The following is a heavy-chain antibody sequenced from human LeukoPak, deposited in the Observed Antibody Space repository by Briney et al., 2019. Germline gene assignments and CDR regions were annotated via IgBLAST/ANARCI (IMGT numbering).Heavy chain of an antibody. CDR3: AKVGGSYLNYFDY. V-gene: IGHV3-23*01. Sequence: SGGSLRLSCAASGFTFSSYAMSWVRQAPGKGLEWVSAISGSGGSTYYADSVKGRFTISRDNSKNTLYLRMNSLRAEDTAVYYCAKVGGSYLNYFDYWGQGTLVTVSS. D-gene: IGHD1-26*01. J-gene: IGHJ4*02. CDR1: GFTFSSYA. CDR2: ISGSGGST.